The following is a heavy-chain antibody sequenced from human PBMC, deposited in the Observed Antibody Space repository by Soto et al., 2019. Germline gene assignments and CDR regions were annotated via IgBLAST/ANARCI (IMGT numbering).Heavy chain of an antibody. V-gene: IGHV4-30-2*01. CDR1: GGSISSGGYS. J-gene: IGHJ4*02. Sequence: QLQLQESGSGLVKPSQTLSLTCAVSGGSISSGGYSWSWIRQPPGKGLEWIGYIYHSGSTYYNPSLKSRVTISVDRSKNQFSLKLSSVTAADTAVYYCARGAASIGAPYYFDYWGQGTLVTVSS. D-gene: IGHD6-6*01. CDR2: IYHSGST. CDR3: ARGAASIGAPYYFDY.